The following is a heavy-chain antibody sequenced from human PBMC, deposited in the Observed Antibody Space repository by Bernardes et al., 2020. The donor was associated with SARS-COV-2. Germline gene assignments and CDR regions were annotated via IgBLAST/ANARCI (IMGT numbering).Heavy chain of an antibody. V-gene: IGHV4-59*01. J-gene: IGHJ6*02. CDR2: IYYSGST. CDR3: ARDTLRDGMDV. Sequence: SETLSLTRTVSGGSISSYYWSWIRQPPGKGLEWIGYIYYSGSTNYNPSLKSRVTISVDTSKNQFSLKLSSVTAADTAVYYCARDTLRDGMDVWGQGTTVTVSS. CDR1: GGSISSYY.